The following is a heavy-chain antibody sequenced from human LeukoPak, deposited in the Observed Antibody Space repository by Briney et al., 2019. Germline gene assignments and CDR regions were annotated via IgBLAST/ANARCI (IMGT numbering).Heavy chain of an antibody. CDR3: ARAVDYRNYFDY. J-gene: IGHJ4*02. Sequence: SQTLSLTCTVSGDSMTRGGYYWSWVRQHPGKGLEWIGFIYHSGTTFYNPSLEGRAAILVDTSRNQFSLKLTSVTAADTAVYYCARAVDYRNYFDYWGQGTLVTVSS. CDR1: GDSMTRGGYY. CDR2: IYHSGTT. V-gene: IGHV4-31*03. D-gene: IGHD4-11*01.